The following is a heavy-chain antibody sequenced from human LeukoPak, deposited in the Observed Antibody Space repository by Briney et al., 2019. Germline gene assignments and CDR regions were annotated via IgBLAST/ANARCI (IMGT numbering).Heavy chain of an antibody. CDR1: GFTFSSYS. CDR3: ARALAYCGGDCYWEDDAFDI. D-gene: IGHD2-21*02. CDR2: IYSGGST. Sequence: GGSLRLSCAASGFTFSSYSMNWVRQAPGKGLEWVSVIYSGGSTYYADSVKGRFTISRDNSKNTLYLQMNSLRAEDTAVYYCARALAYCGGDCYWEDDAFDIWGQGTMVTVSS. J-gene: IGHJ3*02. V-gene: IGHV3-66*01.